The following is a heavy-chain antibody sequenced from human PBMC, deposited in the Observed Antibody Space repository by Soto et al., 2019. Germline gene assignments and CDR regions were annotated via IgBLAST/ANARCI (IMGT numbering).Heavy chain of an antibody. J-gene: IGHJ4*02. Sequence: PGGSLRLSCAASGFTFDDYATHWVRQAPGKGLEWVSGISWNSGSIGYADSVKGRFTIPRDNAKNSLYLQMNSLRAEDTALYYCAKDSYYDILTGFGYWGQGTLVTVCS. D-gene: IGHD3-9*01. CDR3: AKDSYYDILTGFGY. V-gene: IGHV3-9*01. CDR1: GFTFDDYA. CDR2: ISWNSGSI.